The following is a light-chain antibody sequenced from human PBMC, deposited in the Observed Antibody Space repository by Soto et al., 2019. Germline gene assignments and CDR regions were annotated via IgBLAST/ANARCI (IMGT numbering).Light chain of an antibody. J-gene: IGLJ1*01. CDR1: SSNIGSNT. CDR3: AAWDDSLNGYV. V-gene: IGLV1-44*01. Sequence: QSALAQPPSASGTPGQRVTISCAGSSSNIGSNTVTWYQQLPRTAPKLLIYSNNQRPSGVPDRFSGSKSGTSASLAISGLQSEDEADYYCAAWDDSLNGYVFGTGTKVT. CDR2: SNN.